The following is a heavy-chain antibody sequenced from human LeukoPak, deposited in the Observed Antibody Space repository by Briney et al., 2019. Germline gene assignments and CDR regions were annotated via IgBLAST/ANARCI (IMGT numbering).Heavy chain of an antibody. CDR1: GYTFTGYY. Sequence: GASVKVSCKASGYTFTGYYMHWVRQAPGQGLEWMGWINAGNGNTKYSQEFQGRVTITRDTSASTAYMELSSLRSEDMAVYYCARWLGPWFGFDPWGQGTLVTVSS. CDR3: ARWLGPWFGFDP. CDR2: INAGNGNT. V-gene: IGHV1-3*03. D-gene: IGHD3-10*01. J-gene: IGHJ5*02.